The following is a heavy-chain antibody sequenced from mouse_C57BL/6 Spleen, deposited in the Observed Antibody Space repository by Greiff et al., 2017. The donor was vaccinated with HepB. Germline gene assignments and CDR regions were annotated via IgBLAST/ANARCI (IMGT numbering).Heavy chain of an antibody. J-gene: IGHJ4*01. V-gene: IGHV1-7*01. Sequence: QVHVKQSGAELAKPGASVKLSCKASGYTFTSYWMHWVKQRPGQGLEWIGYINPSSGYTKYNQKFKDKATLTADKSSSTAYMQLSSLTYEDSAVYYCARCPYDYAMDYWGQGTSVTVSS. CDR3: ARCPYDYAMDY. CDR2: INPSSGYT. D-gene: IGHD2-4*01. CDR1: GYTFTSYW.